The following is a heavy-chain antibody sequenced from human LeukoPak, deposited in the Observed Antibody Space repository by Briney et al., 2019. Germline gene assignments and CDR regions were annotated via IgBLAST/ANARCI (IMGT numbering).Heavy chain of an antibody. Sequence: GGSLRLSCAASGFTFSSYWMHWVRQALGKGLVWVSHINTDGSGTSYADSVKGRLTISRDNAKNTLYLQVNSLRAEDTGIYYCVRDLGTDDYWGQGILVTVSS. D-gene: IGHD7-27*01. V-gene: IGHV3-74*01. J-gene: IGHJ4*02. CDR3: VRDLGTDDY. CDR1: GFTFSSYW. CDR2: INTDGSGT.